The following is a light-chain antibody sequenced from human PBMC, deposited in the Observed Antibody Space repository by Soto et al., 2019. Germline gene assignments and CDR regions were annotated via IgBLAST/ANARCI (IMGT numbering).Light chain of an antibody. CDR1: QSIGKSY. CDR3: QQYGSSSLT. Sequence: ETVLTPSPRTVSLSPGESATLSCRASQSIGKSYLAWFQHKLGQAPRLLIYGASSRATGIPDRFSGSGSGTDFTLTISRLEPEDFAVYYCQQYGSSSLTFGGGTKVDIK. CDR2: GAS. V-gene: IGKV3-20*01. J-gene: IGKJ4*01.